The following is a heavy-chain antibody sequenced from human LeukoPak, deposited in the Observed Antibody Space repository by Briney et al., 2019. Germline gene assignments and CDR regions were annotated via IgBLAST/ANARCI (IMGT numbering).Heavy chain of an antibody. V-gene: IGHV3-7*01. D-gene: IGHD6-25*01. CDR1: GFTFSSYG. CDR2: IEPDGSVK. J-gene: IGHJ4*02. Sequence: PGGSLRLSCAASGFTFSSYGMHWVRQAPGKGPEWVATIEPDGSVKYYVDSVKGRFTISRDNADNSLYLQMNSLRGEDTAVYFCARGGSDSSRYWLYWGQGTLVTVSS. CDR3: ARGGSDSSRYWLY.